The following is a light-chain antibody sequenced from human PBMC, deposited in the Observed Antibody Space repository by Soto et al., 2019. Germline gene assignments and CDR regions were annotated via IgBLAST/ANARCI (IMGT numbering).Light chain of an antibody. CDR3: CSYAGNSTFV. CDR1: SCDVGSYNL. CDR2: EVT. Sequence: QSVLTQPASVSGSPGHLITISCTGTSCDVGSYNLVSWYQQLPGKAPKLIIYEVTERPSGVSNRFSGSKSGNTASLTISGLQTEDEAEYYCCSYAGNSTFVFGPGTKVTVL. V-gene: IGLV2-23*02. J-gene: IGLJ1*01.